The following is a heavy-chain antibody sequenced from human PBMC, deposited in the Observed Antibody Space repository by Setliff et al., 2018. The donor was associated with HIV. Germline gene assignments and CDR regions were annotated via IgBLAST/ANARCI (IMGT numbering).Heavy chain of an antibody. CDR1: GGALSGYY. CDR3: ARGSCFNTGCLDS. V-gene: IGHV4-34*01. Sequence: SETLSLTCAVYGGALSGYYWSWIRQPPEKGLEWIGEINHSGSTNSNPSLKSRVTVSVDTSMNQFSLNLNSVTATDTAVYYCARGSCFNTGCLDSWGQGALVTVSS. D-gene: IGHD2-2*01. CDR2: INHSGST. J-gene: IGHJ4*02.